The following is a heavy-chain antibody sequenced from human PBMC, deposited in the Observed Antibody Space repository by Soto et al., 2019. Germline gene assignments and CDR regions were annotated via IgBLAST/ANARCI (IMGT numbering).Heavy chain of an antibody. CDR3: ASHDFWSGYYPPPDAFDF. D-gene: IGHD3-3*01. Sequence: GESLKISCKGSGYSFTSYWIGWVRQMPGKGLEWMGIIYPGDSDTRYSPSFQGQVTISADKSISTAYLQWSSLKASDTAMYYCASHDFWSGYYPPPDAFDFWGQGTMVTVSS. CDR2: IYPGDSDT. V-gene: IGHV5-51*01. CDR1: GYSFTSYW. J-gene: IGHJ3*01.